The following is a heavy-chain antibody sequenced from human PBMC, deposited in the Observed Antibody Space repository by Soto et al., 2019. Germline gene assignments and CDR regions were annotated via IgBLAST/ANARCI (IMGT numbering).Heavy chain of an antibody. CDR2: IYYSGST. Sequence: LSLTCTVSGGSVSSGSYYWSCIRQPPGKGLVWIGYIYYSGSTNYNPSLKSRVTISVDTAKNQFSLKLSSVTAADTGVYYWARDRHDSWCDPWGQGTLVTVSS. CDR1: GGSVSSGSYY. CDR3: ARDRHDSWCDP. J-gene: IGHJ5*02. V-gene: IGHV4-61*01.